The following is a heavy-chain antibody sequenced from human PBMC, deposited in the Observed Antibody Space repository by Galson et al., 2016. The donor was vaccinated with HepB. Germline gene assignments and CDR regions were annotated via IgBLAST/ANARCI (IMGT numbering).Heavy chain of an antibody. CDR2: FFFGANS. J-gene: IGHJ2*01. V-gene: IGHV4-39*01. CDR3: AREVGHSGWFDH. Sequence: SETLSLTCSVSGVSIDTTSFFWAWIRQPPGKGLEWIGTFFFGANSVSNPSLKSRVTISVDPSRNKFSLKLTSVTAADTAVYYCAREVGHSGWFDHWGRGTLVTVSS. D-gene: IGHD2-15*01. CDR1: GVSIDTTSFF.